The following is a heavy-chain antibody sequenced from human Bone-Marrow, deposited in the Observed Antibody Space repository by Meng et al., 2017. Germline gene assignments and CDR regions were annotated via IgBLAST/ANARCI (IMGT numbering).Heavy chain of an antibody. V-gene: IGHV3-66*02. Sequence: GESLKISCAASGFTVSSNYMSWVRQAPGKGLEWVSVIYSGGSTYYADSVKGRFTISRDNSKNTLYLQMNSLRAEDTAVYYCARDGYGDYTHWGQGKRVNGSS. J-gene: IGHJ4*02. CDR3: ARDGYGDYTH. D-gene: IGHD4-17*01. CDR2: IYSGGST. CDR1: GFTVSSNY.